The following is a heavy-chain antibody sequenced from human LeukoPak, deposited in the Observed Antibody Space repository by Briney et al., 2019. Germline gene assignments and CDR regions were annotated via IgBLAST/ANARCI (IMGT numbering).Heavy chain of an antibody. CDR2: ISAYNGNT. V-gene: IGHV1-18*01. Sequence: AAVKASCKPSGYTFTRYGISGVRQAPGQGREWMGWISAYNGNTNYAQKLQGRVTMTTDTSTSTAYMELRSLRSDDTAVYYCARGATYYCDSSGYYLDYWGQGTLVTVSS. CDR1: GYTFTRYG. J-gene: IGHJ4*02. CDR3: ARGATYYCDSSGYYLDY. D-gene: IGHD3-22*01.